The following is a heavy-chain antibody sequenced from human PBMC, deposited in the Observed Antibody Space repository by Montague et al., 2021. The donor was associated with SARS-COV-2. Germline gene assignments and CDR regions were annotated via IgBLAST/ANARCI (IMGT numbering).Heavy chain of an antibody. J-gene: IGHJ6*02. CDR2: IYYSGNT. CDR3: AGLQGDGSLYGMDV. CDR1: GDSISSYN. D-gene: IGHD5-24*01. Sequence: SETLSLTCTVSGDSISSYNWSWIRQPPGKGLECIGYIYYSGNTNYNPSLKSRVTISVDASKSQFSLKLSSVTAADTAVYYCAGLQGDGSLYGMDVWGQGTTVTVSS. V-gene: IGHV4-59*01.